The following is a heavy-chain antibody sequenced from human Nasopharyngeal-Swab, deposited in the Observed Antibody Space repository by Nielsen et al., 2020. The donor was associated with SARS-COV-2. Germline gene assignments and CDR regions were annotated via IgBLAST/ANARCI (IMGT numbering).Heavy chain of an antibody. CDR1: GGSISSYY. V-gene: IGHV4-59*01. J-gene: IGHJ4*02. D-gene: IGHD5-24*01. Sequence: SETLSLTCTVSGGSISSYYWSWVRQTPGKGLEWIGYIYYSGSTNYNPSLKRRVTISVDTSKNQISLKLSSVTSADTAVYYCARGETGIYSRRRWLLLDYWGQGTLVTVSS. CDR2: IYYSGST. CDR3: ARGETGIYSRRRWLLLDY.